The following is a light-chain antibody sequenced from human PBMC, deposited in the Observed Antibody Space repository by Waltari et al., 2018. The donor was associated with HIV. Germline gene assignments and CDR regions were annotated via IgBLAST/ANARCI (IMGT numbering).Light chain of an antibody. Sequence: QSVLTQPPSASGTPGQRVTISCSGSSSNIGNNCVYWYQQLPGTAPKLLIYRHNQRPSGVPDRFSGSKSGTSASLAISGLRSEDEADYYCAAWDDSLSGPVFGGGTKLTVL. CDR1: SSNIGNNC. CDR3: AAWDDSLSGPV. CDR2: RHN. J-gene: IGLJ3*02. V-gene: IGLV1-47*01.